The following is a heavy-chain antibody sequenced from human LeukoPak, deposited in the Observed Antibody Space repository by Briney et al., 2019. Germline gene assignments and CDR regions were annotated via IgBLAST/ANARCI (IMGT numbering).Heavy chain of an antibody. CDR3: AKLDGYSSSSDY. Sequence: GGSLRLSCAASGFTFSSHGMHWVRQAPGKGLEWVAFIRYDGSNKYYADSVKGRFTISRDNSKNTLYLQMNSLRAEDTAVYYCAKLDGYSSSSDYWGQGTLVTVSS. CDR2: IRYDGSNK. V-gene: IGHV3-30*02. D-gene: IGHD6-13*01. CDR1: GFTFSSHG. J-gene: IGHJ4*02.